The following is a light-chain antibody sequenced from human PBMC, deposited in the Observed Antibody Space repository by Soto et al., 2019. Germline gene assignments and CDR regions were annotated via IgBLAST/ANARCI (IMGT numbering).Light chain of an antibody. J-gene: IGLJ1*01. CDR3: TSFTSTSSLYV. CDR1: GSDIAGYNY. V-gene: IGLV2-14*01. CDR2: EVT. Sequence: QSALTQPASVSGSLRQSITISCTGTGSDIAGYNYISWYQQLPGKAPKLMIYEVTIRPSGISNRFSGSKSGNTASLTISGLQAEDEADYFCTSFTSTSSLYVFGTGTKLTVL.